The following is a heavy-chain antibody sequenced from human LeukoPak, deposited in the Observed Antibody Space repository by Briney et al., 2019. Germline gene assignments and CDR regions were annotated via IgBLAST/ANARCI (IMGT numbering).Heavy chain of an antibody. Sequence: SSVKVSCKASGGTFSSYTISWVRQVPGQGLEWMGRIIPILGIANYAQKFQGRVTITADKSTSTAYMELSSLRSEDTAVYYCARVGTSGSPTYFDYWGQGTLVTVSS. V-gene: IGHV1-69*02. CDR1: GGTFSSYT. CDR3: ARVGTSGSPTYFDY. CDR2: IIPILGIA. J-gene: IGHJ4*02. D-gene: IGHD1-26*01.